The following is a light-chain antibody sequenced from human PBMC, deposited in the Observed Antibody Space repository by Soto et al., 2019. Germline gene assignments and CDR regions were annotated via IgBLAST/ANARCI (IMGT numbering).Light chain of an antibody. V-gene: IGLV2-14*03. CDR1: SSDVGAYKY. CDR3: SSFTGTTTLDV. J-gene: IGLJ1*01. CDR2: GVS. Sequence: QSVRTQPASVSGSPGQSITISCTGTSSDVGAYKYVSWYQQHPGKAPKLIIYGVSNRPSGASNRFSGSKSGNTAFLTISGLQPEDEADYYCSSFTGTTTLDVFGTGTKVTVL.